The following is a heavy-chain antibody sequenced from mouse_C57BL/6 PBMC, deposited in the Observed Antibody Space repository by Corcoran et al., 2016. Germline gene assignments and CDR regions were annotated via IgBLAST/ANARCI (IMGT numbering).Heavy chain of an antibody. CDR2: INPYNGGT. V-gene: IGHV1-19*01. D-gene: IGHD1-1*01. CDR3: ARDYYGSSPHAMDY. J-gene: IGHJ4*01. CDR1: GYTFTDYY. Sequence: EVQLQQSGPVLVKPGASVKMSCKASGYTFTDYYMNWVKQSHGKSLEWIGVINPYNGGTSYNQKVKGKATLTVDKSSSTAYMELNSLTSDDSAVYYCARDYYGSSPHAMDYWGQGTSVTVAS.